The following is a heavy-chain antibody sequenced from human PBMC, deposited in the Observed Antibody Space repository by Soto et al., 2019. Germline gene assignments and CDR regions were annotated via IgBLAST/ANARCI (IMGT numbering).Heavy chain of an antibody. J-gene: IGHJ4*02. Sequence: EVQLVESGGGLVQPGGSLRLSCAASGFTFSTYNMNWVRQAPGKGLEWVSYISSSSDTIYYADSVRGRLTISRDNAKNSLYLQMNSLRDEDTAVYYCATERAGGFDFDYWGPGTLVTVSS. CDR1: GFTFSTYN. V-gene: IGHV3-48*02. CDR3: ATERAGGFDFDY. CDR2: ISSSSDTI.